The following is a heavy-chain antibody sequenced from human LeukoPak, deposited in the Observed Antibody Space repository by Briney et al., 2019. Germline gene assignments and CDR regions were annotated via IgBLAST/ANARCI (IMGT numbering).Heavy chain of an antibody. D-gene: IGHD3-10*01. CDR1: GFTFDDYA. V-gene: IGHV3-43*02. J-gene: IGHJ4*02. Sequence: GGSLRLSCAASGFTFDDYAMNWVRQAPGKGLEWVSLISGDGGSTYYADSVKGRFTISRDNSKNSLYLQMNSLRTEDTALYYCAKGYYGSGSYYPSGYWGQGTLVTVSS. CDR3: AKGYYGSGSYYPSGY. CDR2: ISGDGGST.